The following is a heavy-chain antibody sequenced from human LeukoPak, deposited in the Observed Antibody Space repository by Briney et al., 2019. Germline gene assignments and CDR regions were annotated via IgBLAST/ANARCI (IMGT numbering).Heavy chain of an antibody. CDR2: ISGSGGST. J-gene: IGHJ4*02. CDR3: AKDKTNSGYSPFDY. Sequence: PGGSLRLSCAASGFTFSDYAMGWVRQAPGMGLEWVSAISGSGGSTYYADSVKGRFTISRDNSKSTLYLQMNSLRAEDTAVYYCAKDKTNSGYSPFDYWGQGTLVTVSS. CDR1: GFTFSDYA. V-gene: IGHV3-23*01. D-gene: IGHD3-22*01.